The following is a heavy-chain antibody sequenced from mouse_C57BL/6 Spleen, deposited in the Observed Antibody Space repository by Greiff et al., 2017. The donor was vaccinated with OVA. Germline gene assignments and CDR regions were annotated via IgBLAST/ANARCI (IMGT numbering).Heavy chain of an antibody. D-gene: IGHD1-1*02. J-gene: IGHJ2*01. Sequence: EVKVEESGGGLVKPGGSLKLSCAASGFTFSSYAMSWVRQTPEKRLEWVATISDGGSYTYYPDNVKGRFTISRDNAKNNLYLQMSHLKSEDTAMYYCARDNYGHYFDYWGQGTTLTVSS. CDR2: ISDGGSYT. CDR3: ARDNYGHYFDY. V-gene: IGHV5-4*01. CDR1: GFTFSSYA.